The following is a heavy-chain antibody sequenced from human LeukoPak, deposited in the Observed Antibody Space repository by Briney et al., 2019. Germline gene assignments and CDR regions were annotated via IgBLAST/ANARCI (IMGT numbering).Heavy chain of an antibody. J-gene: IGHJ3*02. CDR1: RASLSGYY. Sequence: SETLSLTCTVSRASLSGYYLNWIRQPPGKGLEWIGYIYYSGSTNYNPSLKSRVTISVDTSKNQFSLKLSSVTAADTAVYYCAGRLWRRDGYNLSAFDIWGQGTMVTVSS. CDR3: AGRLWRRDGYNLSAFDI. D-gene: IGHD5-24*01. V-gene: IGHV4-59*01. CDR2: IYYSGST.